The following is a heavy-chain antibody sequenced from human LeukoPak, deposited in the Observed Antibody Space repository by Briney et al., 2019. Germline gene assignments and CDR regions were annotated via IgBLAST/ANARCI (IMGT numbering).Heavy chain of an antibody. V-gene: IGHV3-21*01. D-gene: IGHD2-21*01. CDR1: GFSLSSYS. CDR3: ARVRTVIRDAFDI. CDR2: IGSRSSFK. J-gene: IGHJ3*02. Sequence: TGGSLRLSCAASGFSLSSYSMNWVRQAPGKGLEWVSSIGSRSSFKYYADSVKGRFTTSRDNAKNSLYLQMNSLRAEDTAVYYCARVRTVIRDAFDIWGQGTMVTVSS.